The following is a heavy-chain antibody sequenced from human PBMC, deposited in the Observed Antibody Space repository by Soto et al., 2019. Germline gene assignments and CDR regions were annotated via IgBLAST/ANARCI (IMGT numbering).Heavy chain of an antibody. CDR1: GYSFSNYG. J-gene: IGHJ4*02. CDR2: ISGYNENT. V-gene: IGHV1-18*01. CDR3: ARDVWGTAAAGSYYFDY. D-gene: IGHD6-25*01. Sequence: QVQLMQSGAEVKKPGASVRVSCKTSGYSFSNYGVAWVRQAPGQGLEWMGWISGYNENTNSAQPLQDRITMTTDTFMSTAYMELRSLRSDDTAIYYCARDVWGTAAAGSYYFDYWGQGTVVTVSS.